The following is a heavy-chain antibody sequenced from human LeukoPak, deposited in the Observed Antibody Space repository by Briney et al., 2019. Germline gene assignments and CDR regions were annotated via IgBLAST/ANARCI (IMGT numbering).Heavy chain of an antibody. D-gene: IGHD3-3*01. J-gene: IGHJ3*02. V-gene: IGHV3-43*02. CDR2: LSGDGGST. CDR3: AKDITYYDFWSGYYWRAFDI. CDR1: GFTFDDYA. Sequence: GGSLRLSFAASGFTFDDYAMHWVRQAPGKGLEWVSLLSGDGGSTYYADSVTGRFTISRDNSKNSLYLQMNSLRTEDTALYYCAKDITYYDFWSGYYWRAFDIWGQGTMVTVSS.